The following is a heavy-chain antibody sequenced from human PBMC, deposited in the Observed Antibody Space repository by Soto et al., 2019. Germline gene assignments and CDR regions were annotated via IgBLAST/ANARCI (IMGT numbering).Heavy chain of an antibody. D-gene: IGHD4-17*01. V-gene: IGHV3-30-3*01. CDR1: GFTFSGHV. Sequence: QVQLVESGGGMVQPGRSLRLSCAGTGFTFSGHVLHWVRQAPGKGLEWVATISYDGSSKYYADSVKGRFTTSRDNSKNTLYLQMNSLRAEDTAVYHCATTVITPGDNWGQGTLVTVSS. J-gene: IGHJ4*02. CDR3: ATTVITPGDN. CDR2: ISYDGSSK.